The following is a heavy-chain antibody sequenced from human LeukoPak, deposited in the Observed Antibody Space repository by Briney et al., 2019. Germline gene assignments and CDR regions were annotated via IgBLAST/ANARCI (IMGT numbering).Heavy chain of an antibody. V-gene: IGHV3-74*01. D-gene: IGHD1-26*01. CDR1: EFTFSTYC. J-gene: IGHJ3*01. CDR2: INSDGTNT. Sequence: GGSLRLSCAASEFTFSTYCMHWVRQAPGKGLVWVSLINSDGTNTDYADSVKGRFTISRDNAKNTLYMQMNSLRVDDTAVYYCVREASGVSSSAFDVRGQGTMVTVSS. CDR3: VREASGVSSSAFDV.